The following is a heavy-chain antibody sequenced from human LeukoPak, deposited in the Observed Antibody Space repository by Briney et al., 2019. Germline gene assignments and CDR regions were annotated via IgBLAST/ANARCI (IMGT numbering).Heavy chain of an antibody. D-gene: IGHD6-19*01. V-gene: IGHV1-8*01. CDR3: ARGLGIAVAGHRY. Sequence: ASVKVSCKASGYSFISYGISWVRQATGQGLEWMGWMNPNSGNTGYAQKFQGRVTMTRNTSISTAYMELSSLRSEDTAVYYCARGLGIAVAGHRYWGQGTLVTVSS. J-gene: IGHJ4*02. CDR2: MNPNSGNT. CDR1: GYSFISYG.